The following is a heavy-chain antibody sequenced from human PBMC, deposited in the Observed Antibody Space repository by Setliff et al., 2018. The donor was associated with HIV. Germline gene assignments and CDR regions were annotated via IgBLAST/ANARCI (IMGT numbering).Heavy chain of an antibody. Sequence: PGGSLRLSCAASGFTFSNAWMNWVRQAPGKGLERVADTKPDGSETYYEDSVRGRFTVSRDNAKNSLYLQMASLRAEDTAVYYCARWGEPAQRGFDIWGQGTMVTVSS. D-gene: IGHD3-16*01. CDR1: GFTFSNAW. CDR3: ARWGEPAQRGFDI. V-gene: IGHV3-7*03. J-gene: IGHJ3*02. CDR2: TKPDGSET.